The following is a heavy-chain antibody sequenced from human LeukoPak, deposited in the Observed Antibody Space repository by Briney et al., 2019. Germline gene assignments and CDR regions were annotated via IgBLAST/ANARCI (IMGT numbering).Heavy chain of an antibody. CDR2: IYHSGST. CDR3: ARAGREYYYDSSGPFDY. CDR1: GGSISSSNW. D-gene: IGHD3-22*01. V-gene: IGHV4-4*02. J-gene: IGHJ4*02. Sequence: SETLSLTCAVSGGSISSSNWWSWVRQPPGKGLEWIGEIYHSGSTNYNPSLKSRVTISVDKSKNQFSLKLSSVTAADTAVYYCARAGREYYYDSSGPFDYWGQGTLVTVSS.